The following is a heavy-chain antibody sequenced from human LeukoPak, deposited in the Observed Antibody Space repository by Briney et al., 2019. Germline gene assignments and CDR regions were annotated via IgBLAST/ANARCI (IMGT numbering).Heavy chain of an antibody. CDR3: ARGVDTAMVNYYYYYMDV. CDR1: GFTFSSYA. J-gene: IGHJ6*03. V-gene: IGHV3-21*01. CDR2: ISSSSSYI. D-gene: IGHD5-18*01. Sequence: GGSLRLSCAASGFTFSSYAMTWVRQAPGKGLEWVSSISSSSSYIYYADSVKGRFAISRDNAKNSLYLQMNSLRAEDTAVYYCARGVDTAMVNYYYYYMDVWGKGTTVTVSS.